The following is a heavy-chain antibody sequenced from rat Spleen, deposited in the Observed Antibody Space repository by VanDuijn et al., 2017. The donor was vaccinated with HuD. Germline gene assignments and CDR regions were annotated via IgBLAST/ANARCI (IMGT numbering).Heavy chain of an antibody. D-gene: IGHD1-1*01. CDR3: AIYYYSGDYVMDA. CDR2: IKAKSNNYAT. V-gene: IGHV6-6*01. J-gene: IGHJ4*01. Sequence: EVQVLESGGGLVQPGNSLKLSCATSGFTFSTAWMYWYRQFPEKRLEWVARIKAKSNNYATDYTESVKGRFTISRDDSKSSIYLQMNNLKEEDTAIYYCAIYYYSGDYVMDAWGQGASVTVSS. CDR1: GFTFSTAW.